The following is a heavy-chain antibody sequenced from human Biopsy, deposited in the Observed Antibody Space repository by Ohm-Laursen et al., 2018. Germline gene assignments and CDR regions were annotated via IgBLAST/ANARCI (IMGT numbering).Heavy chain of an antibody. CDR2: IYSSGST. CDR1: GGSLSSYY. D-gene: IGHD3-22*01. CDR3: ARWTPEYDSSRYYLDAFDT. Sequence: SDTLSLTCTVSGGSLSSYYWSWIQQPAGEGLEWIGRIYSSGSTNYNPSLKSRVTLSMDTSKRQFSLKLSFVTAADTAVYYCARWTPEYDSSRYYLDAFDTWGQGTKVTVSS. J-gene: IGHJ3*02. V-gene: IGHV4-4*07.